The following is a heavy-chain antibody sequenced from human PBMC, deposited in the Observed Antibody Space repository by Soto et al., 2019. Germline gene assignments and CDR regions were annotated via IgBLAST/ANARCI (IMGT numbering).Heavy chain of an antibody. CDR3: AKVKRGTGTTDAFDI. CDR1: GFTFDDYA. Sequence: SLRISCAASGFTFDDYAMHWVRHAPGKGLEWVSGISWNSGSIGYADSVKGRFTISRDNAKNSLYLQMNSLRAEDTALYYCAKVKRGTGTTDAFDIWGQGTMVTVSS. D-gene: IGHD1-7*01. J-gene: IGHJ3*02. V-gene: IGHV3-9*01. CDR2: ISWNSGSI.